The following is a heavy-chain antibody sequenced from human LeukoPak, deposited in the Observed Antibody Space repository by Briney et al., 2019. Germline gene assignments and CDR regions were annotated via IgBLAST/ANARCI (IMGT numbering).Heavy chain of an antibody. CDR1: GYSFTSCW. D-gene: IGHD3-22*01. V-gene: IGHV5-51*01. CDR2: IYPGDSDT. Sequence: GESLKISCKGSGYSFTSCWIGWVRQMPGKGLEWMGIIYPGDSDTRYSPSFQGQVTISADKSISTAYLQWSSLKASDAAMYYCARSTSPRYYYDSSGSYYFDYWGQGTLVTVSS. J-gene: IGHJ4*02. CDR3: ARSTSPRYYYDSSGSYYFDY.